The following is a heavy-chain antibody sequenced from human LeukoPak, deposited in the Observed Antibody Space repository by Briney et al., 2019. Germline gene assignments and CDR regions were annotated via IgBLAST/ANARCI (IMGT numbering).Heavy chain of an antibody. V-gene: IGHV1-2*02. J-gene: IGHJ4*01. Sequence: ASVKVSCKASGYTFTGYYIHWVTRAPGQGVEGRGWIKPNSGGTNYAQTFQGRVTMTRDTSISTAYMELSRLRADDTAVYYCARWAAAERADYWGQGTPVTVSS. CDR1: GYTFTGYY. CDR3: ARWAAAERADY. CDR2: IKPNSGGT. D-gene: IGHD6-13*01.